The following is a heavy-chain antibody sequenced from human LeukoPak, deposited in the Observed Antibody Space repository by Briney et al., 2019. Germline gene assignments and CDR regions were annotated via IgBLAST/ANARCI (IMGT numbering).Heavy chain of an antibody. Sequence: SETLSLTCSVSGDSISNYYWSWIRQPPGKGLEWIGYIYYSGSTNYNPSLKSRATISVDTSKNQFSLKLSSVTAADTAVYYCARYDILTGYARWGQGTLVTVSS. J-gene: IGHJ4*02. CDR2: IYYSGST. CDR1: GDSISNYY. V-gene: IGHV4-59*01. D-gene: IGHD3-9*01. CDR3: ARYDILTGYAR.